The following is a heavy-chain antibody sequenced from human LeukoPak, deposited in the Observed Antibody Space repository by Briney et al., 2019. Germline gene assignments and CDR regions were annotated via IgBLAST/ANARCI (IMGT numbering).Heavy chain of an antibody. J-gene: IGHJ4*02. CDR2: IYHSGST. CDR3: ASGYNYGYLFDS. D-gene: IGHD5-18*01. Sequence: SETLSLTCAVSRYSISSGYYWGWIRQPPGKGLEWIGSIYHSGSTYYNPSLKSRVTISVDTSKNQFSLKMSSVTAADTAVYYCASGYNYGYLFDSWGQGTLVTVSS. CDR1: RYSISSGYY. V-gene: IGHV4-38-2*01.